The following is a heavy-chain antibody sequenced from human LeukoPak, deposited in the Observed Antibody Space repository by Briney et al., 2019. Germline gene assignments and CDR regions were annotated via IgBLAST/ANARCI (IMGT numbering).Heavy chain of an antibody. J-gene: IGHJ6*03. D-gene: IGHD3-10*01. CDR3: ARVRYYGSGSYAYYYYMDV. Sequence: GGSLRLSCAASGFTFSSYEMNWVRQAPGKGLEWVSYISSSGSTIYYADSVKGRFTISRDNAKNSLYLQMNSLRAEDTAVYYCARVRYYGSGSYAYYYYMDVWGKGTTVTISS. V-gene: IGHV3-48*03. CDR2: ISSSGSTI. CDR1: GFTFSSYE.